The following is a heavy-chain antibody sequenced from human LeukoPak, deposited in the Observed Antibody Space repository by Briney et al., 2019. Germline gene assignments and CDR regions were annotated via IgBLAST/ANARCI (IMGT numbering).Heavy chain of an antibody. CDR2: INHSGST. V-gene: IGHV4-34*01. Sequence: SETLSLTCAVYGGSFSGYYWSWIRQPPGKGLEWIGEINHSGSTNYNPSLKSRVTISVDTSKNQFSLKLSSVTAADTAVYYCARRVAPVDVWGKGTTVTVSS. J-gene: IGHJ6*04. CDR1: GGSFSGYY. D-gene: IGHD2-15*01. CDR3: ARRVAPVDV.